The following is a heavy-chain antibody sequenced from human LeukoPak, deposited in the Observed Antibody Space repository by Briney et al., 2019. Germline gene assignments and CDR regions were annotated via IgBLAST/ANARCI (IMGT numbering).Heavy chain of an antibody. J-gene: IGHJ4*02. V-gene: IGHV3-33*01. CDR2: IWYDGSNK. Sequence: PGGSLRLSCAASGFTFSSYGMHWVRQAPGKGLEWVAVIWYDGSNKYYADSVKGRFTISRDNSKNTLYLQMNSLRAEDTAVYYCARDPFNDYGDYVGYWGQGTLVTVSS. D-gene: IGHD4-17*01. CDR3: ARDPFNDYGDYVGY. CDR1: GFTFSSYG.